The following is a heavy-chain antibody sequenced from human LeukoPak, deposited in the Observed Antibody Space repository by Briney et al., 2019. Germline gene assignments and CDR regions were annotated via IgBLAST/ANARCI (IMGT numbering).Heavy chain of an antibody. CDR2: INSNGGST. V-gene: IGHV3-23*01. CDR1: GFTFSSYA. J-gene: IGHJ4*02. Sequence: PGGSLRLSCAASGFTFSSYAMNWVRQAPGKGLEWVSAINSNGGSTYYADSVKGRVTSSRDNSKNTLYLQMNSLRAEDTALYYCAKGPLPRIDYWGQGTLVTVSS. CDR3: AKGPLPRIDY.